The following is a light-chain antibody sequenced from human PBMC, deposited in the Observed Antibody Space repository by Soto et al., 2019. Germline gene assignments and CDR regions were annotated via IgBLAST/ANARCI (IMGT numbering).Light chain of an antibody. CDR1: QSISSY. Sequence: DIQMTQSPSSLSASVEDRVTITCRASQSISSYLNWYQQKPGKAPKLLIYAASSLQSGVPSRFSGSGSGTDFTLTISSLQPEDFATYYCQQSYSTPGTFGQGTKVDIK. J-gene: IGKJ1*01. V-gene: IGKV1-39*01. CDR3: QQSYSTPGT. CDR2: AAS.